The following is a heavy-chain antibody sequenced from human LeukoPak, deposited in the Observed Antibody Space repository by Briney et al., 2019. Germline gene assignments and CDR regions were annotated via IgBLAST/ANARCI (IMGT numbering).Heavy chain of an antibody. J-gene: IGHJ6*03. D-gene: IGHD4-17*01. CDR3: AKERDYAEDMDV. CDR2: MWFDGTYG. Sequence: GRSLRLSCAASGFTFSSYGMHWVRQAPGKGLEWVALMWFDGTYGYYADSVKGRFTISRDNSNKTLYLQMNSLRAEDTAVYYCAKERDYAEDMDVWGKGTTVTVSS. V-gene: IGHV3-33*06. CDR1: GFTFSSYG.